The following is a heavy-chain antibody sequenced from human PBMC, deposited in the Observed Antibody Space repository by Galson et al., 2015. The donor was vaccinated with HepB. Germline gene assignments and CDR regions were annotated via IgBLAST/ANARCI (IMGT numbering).Heavy chain of an antibody. D-gene: IGHD3-22*01. Sequence: SVKVSCKASGGTFSSYAISWVRQAPGQGLEWMGRIIPILGIANYAQKFQGRVTITADKSTSTAYMELSSLRSEDTAVYYCARGPLSENGYWVYWGQGTLVTVSS. CDR1: GGTFSSYA. J-gene: IGHJ4*02. CDR2: IIPILGIA. V-gene: IGHV1-69*04. CDR3: ARGPLSENGYWVY.